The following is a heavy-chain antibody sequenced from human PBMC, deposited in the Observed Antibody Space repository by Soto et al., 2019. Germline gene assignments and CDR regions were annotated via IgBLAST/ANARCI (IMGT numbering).Heavy chain of an antibody. D-gene: IGHD3-10*01. CDR2: ISSGSSYI. CDR1: GFTFSSYS. V-gene: IGHV3-21*01. J-gene: IGHJ5*02. Sequence: EVQLVESGGGLVKPGGSLRLSCAASGFTFSSYSMNWVRQAPGKGLEWVSSISSGSSYIYYADSVKGRFTISRDNAKNSLYLQMNSLRAEDTAVYYCARDYYYGSGSYYTNWFDPWGQGTLVTVSS. CDR3: ARDYYYGSGSYYTNWFDP.